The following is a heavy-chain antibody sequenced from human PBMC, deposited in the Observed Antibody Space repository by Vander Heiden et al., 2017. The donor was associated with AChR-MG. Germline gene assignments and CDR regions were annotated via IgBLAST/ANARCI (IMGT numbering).Heavy chain of an antibody. J-gene: IGHJ4*02. CDR1: GYPFTGYY. D-gene: IGHD6-19*01. CDR3: AREAVAGNYFDY. V-gene: IGHV1-2*06. CDR2: INPNSGGT. Sequence: QVQLVQSGAEVKKPGASVKVSCKASGYPFTGYYMHWVRQAPGQGIEWMGRINPNSGGTNYAQKFQGRVTMTRDTSISTAYMELSRLRSDDTAVYYCAREAVAGNYFDYWGQGTLVTVSS.